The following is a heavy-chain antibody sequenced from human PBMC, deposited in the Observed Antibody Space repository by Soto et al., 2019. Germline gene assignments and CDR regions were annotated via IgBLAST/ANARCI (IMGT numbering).Heavy chain of an antibody. CDR1: GGSISSSNW. J-gene: IGHJ6*02. Sequence: QVQLQESGPGLVKPSGTLSVTCAVSGGSISSSNWWNWVRQPPGKGQEWIGEIYHSGSTNYNPSLRSRVTISLDKSKNQFSLRVKSVTAADTAEYYCARAWPSVDSYGSGVMDVWGQGTTVTVSS. CDR2: IYHSGST. D-gene: IGHD5-18*01. CDR3: ARAWPSVDSYGSGVMDV. V-gene: IGHV4-4*02.